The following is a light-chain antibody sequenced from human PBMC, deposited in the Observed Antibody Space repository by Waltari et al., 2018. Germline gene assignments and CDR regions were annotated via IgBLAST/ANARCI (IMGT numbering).Light chain of an antibody. Sequence: DIVMTQSPDSLAVSLGERATINCKSSQSVFYSHNSKNYLAWYQQKQGQPPTLLIYWASARESGVPDRFSGSGSGTDFTLTISNLQAADVAVYYCQQYYSTLVTFGGGTKVEIK. J-gene: IGKJ4*01. V-gene: IGKV4-1*01. CDR1: QSVFYSHNSKNY. CDR2: WAS. CDR3: QQYYSTLVT.